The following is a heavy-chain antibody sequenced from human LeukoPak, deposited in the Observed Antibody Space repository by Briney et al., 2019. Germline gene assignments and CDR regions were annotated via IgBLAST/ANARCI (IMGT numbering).Heavy chain of an antibody. V-gene: IGHV6-1*01. D-gene: IGHD2-2*01. J-gene: IGHJ5*02. CDR1: GDSVSSNSVT. CDR2: TYYRSTWYN. Sequence: SQTLSLTCAISGDSVSSNSVTWNWIRQSPSRGLEWPGRTYYRSTWYNDYAVSVRGRITVNPDTSKNQFSLHLNSVTPEDTAVYYCARRLTQYDCFDPWGQGILVTVSS. CDR3: ARRLTQYDCFDP.